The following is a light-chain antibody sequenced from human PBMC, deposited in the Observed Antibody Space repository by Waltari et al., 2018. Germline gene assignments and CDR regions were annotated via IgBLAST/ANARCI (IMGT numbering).Light chain of an antibody. CDR1: SGHSSNI. V-gene: IGLV4-69*01. Sequence: QLVVTQSPSASAPLGASVKLTCTLSSGHSSNIVAWLQQRPEKGPRYLRKVNSDGSPIKGDDIPDRFSGSGSGAERYLTISSRQPDDEADYYCQTGGHGTWVFGGGTTLTVL. CDR3: QTGGHGTWV. CDR2: VNSDGSP. J-gene: IGLJ3*02.